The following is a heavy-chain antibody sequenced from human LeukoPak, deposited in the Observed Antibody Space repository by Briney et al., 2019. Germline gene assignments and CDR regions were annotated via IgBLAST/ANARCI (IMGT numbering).Heavy chain of an antibody. Sequence: PSETLSLTCTVSGGSISSYYWSWIRQPPGKGLEWIGYIYYSGSTNYNPSLKSRVTISVDTSKNQFSLKLSSVTAADTAVYYCARAVAQYCSSTSCQSYYFDYWGQGTLVTVSS. J-gene: IGHJ4*02. V-gene: IGHV4-59*01. CDR2: IYYSGST. CDR1: GGSISSYY. CDR3: ARAVAQYCSSTSCQSYYFDY. D-gene: IGHD2-2*01.